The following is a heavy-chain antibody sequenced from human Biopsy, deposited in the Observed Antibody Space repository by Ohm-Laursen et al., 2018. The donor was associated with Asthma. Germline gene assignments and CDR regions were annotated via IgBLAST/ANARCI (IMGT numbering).Heavy chain of an antibody. Sequence: TLSLTWTVSYGSITSDGYYWTWIRQHPGKGLEWIGFIYYSGSTYYNPSLKSRVSISIDTSKNQFSLKLSSVTAADTAVYYCARAQDYYDSRGYYRSFDYWGQGTLVTVSS. CDR2: IYYSGST. CDR3: ARAQDYYDSRGYYRSFDY. J-gene: IGHJ4*02. V-gene: IGHV4-31*02. CDR1: YGSITSDGYY. D-gene: IGHD3-22*01.